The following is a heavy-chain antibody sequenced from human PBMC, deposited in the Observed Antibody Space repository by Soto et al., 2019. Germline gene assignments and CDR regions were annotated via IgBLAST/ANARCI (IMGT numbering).Heavy chain of an antibody. V-gene: IGHV5-51*01. J-gene: IGHJ4*02. Sequence: PGESLKIACKASGYTFTSYWIGWVRQMPGKGLEWMGIIYPSNSETRFSPSFQGQVTLSADKSIFTAYLQWSSLKASDTAIYYCARQAYHYDTYSFGYWGQGTLVTVSS. CDR1: GYTFTSYW. D-gene: IGHD3-22*01. CDR3: ARQAYHYDTYSFGY. CDR2: IYPSNSET.